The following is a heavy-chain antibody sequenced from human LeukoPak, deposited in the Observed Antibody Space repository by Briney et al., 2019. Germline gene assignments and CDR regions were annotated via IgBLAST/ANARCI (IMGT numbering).Heavy chain of an antibody. Sequence: GASVKVSCKASGYTFTSYYMHWVRQAPGQGLEWMGIINPSGGSTSYAQKFQGRVTITADESTSTAYMELSSLRSEDTAVYYCAREGRYSSGWYDFDYWGQGTLVTVSS. CDR1: GYTFTSYY. D-gene: IGHD6-19*01. CDR3: AREGRYSSGWYDFDY. V-gene: IGHV1-46*01. J-gene: IGHJ4*02. CDR2: INPSGGST.